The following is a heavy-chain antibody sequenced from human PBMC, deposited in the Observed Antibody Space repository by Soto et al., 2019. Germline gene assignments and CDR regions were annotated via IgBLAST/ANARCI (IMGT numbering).Heavy chain of an antibody. CDR2: IKQDRSEK. V-gene: IGHV3-7*01. J-gene: IGHJ3*02. CDR3: AREGSRTFDS. D-gene: IGHD3-10*01. CDR1: GFRFSRYW. Sequence: EVQLVESGGGWVQPGGSLRLSCAASGFRFSRYWMSWVRQAPGKGLEWVANIKQDRSEKDNVGSVKGRFTIARDNADNLLYLQMNSLRAEDTAVYYCAREGSRTFDSWGQGTEVSVSA.